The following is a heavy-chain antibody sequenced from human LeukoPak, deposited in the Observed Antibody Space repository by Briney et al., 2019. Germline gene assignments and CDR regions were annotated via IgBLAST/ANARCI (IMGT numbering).Heavy chain of an antibody. CDR2: ISGTGGST. CDR1: GFTFSNYA. D-gene: IGHD5-12*01. J-gene: IGHJ4*02. V-gene: IGHV3-23*01. Sequence: TGGSLRLSCAASGFTFSNYAMSWVRQAPGKGLEWVSAISGTGGSTYYADSVKGRFIISRDNSKNTLYLQMNSLKAEDTAVYYCAKDRGDYLRVPFDYWGQGTLVTVSS. CDR3: AKDRGDYLRVPFDY.